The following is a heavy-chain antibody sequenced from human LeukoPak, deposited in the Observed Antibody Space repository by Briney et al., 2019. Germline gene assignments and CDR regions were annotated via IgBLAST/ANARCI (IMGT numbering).Heavy chain of an antibody. CDR3: ARTLMPSIHEAFHI. J-gene: IGHJ3*02. D-gene: IGHD2-2*01. CDR2: IHTSGTT. V-gene: IGHV4-61*02. CDR1: GGSITRGGYC. Sequence: KPSQTLSLTCTVSGGSITRGGYCWNWIRQPAGKGLEWIGRIHTSGTTNYNPSLKSPVTFSVDTSKNHFSLNLSSVTAADTAIYYCARTLMPSIHEAFHIWGQGTTVTVSS.